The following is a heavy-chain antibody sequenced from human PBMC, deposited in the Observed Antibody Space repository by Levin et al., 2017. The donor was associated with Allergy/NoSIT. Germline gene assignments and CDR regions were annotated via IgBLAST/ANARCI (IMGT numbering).Heavy chain of an antibody. V-gene: IGHV1-3*01. J-gene: IGHJ6*02. Sequence: GESLKISCKASGYTFTSYAMHWVRQAPGQRLEWMGWINAGNGNTKYSQKFQGRVTITRDTSASTAYMELSSLRSEDTAVYYCARRGWPGPYGMDVWGQGTTVTVSS. CDR3: ARRGWPGPYGMDV. CDR1: GYTFTSYA. D-gene: IGHD2-15*01. CDR2: INAGNGNT.